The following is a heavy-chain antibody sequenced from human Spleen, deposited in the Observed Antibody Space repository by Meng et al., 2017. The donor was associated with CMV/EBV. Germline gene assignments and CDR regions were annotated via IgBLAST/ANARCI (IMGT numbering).Heavy chain of an antibody. V-gene: IGHV4-39*01. CDR1: GGSINSRNYY. J-gene: IGHJ4*02. CDR3: GRQRWEVSAKGALDY. D-gene: IGHD2-21*02. CDR2: IYYSGST. Sequence: SETLSLTCTVSGGSINSRNYYWVWIRQPPGKGLEWIGSIYYSGSTYYNPSLKSRVTISVDTSKNQFSLKLSSVTAADTAIYFCGRQRWEVSAKGALDYWGQGTLVTVS.